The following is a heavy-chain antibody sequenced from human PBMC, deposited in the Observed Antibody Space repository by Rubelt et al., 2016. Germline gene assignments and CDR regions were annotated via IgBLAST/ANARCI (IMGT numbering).Heavy chain of an antibody. D-gene: IGHD6-13*01. J-gene: IGHJ4*02. Sequence: GKGLEWVAVIWHDGTDKYYADSVKGRFTISRDNSKNTLFLQMNSLRVEDTAVHYCARGIAAPGTDYWGQGTLVTVSS. CDR2: IWHDGTDK. V-gene: IGHV3-33*01. CDR3: ARGIAAPGTDY.